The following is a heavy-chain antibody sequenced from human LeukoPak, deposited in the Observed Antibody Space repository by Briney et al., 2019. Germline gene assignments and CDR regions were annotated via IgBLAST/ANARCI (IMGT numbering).Heavy chain of an antibody. CDR2: IYYSGST. CDR1: GGSISSYY. CDR3: ARQTLPYDFWSGYYTGGGWFDP. J-gene: IGHJ5*02. V-gene: IGHV4-59*08. Sequence: SETLSLTCTVSGGSISSYYWSWIRQPPGKGLEWIGCIYYSGSTNYNPSLKSRVTISVDTSKNQFSLKLSSVTAADTAVYYCARQTLPYDFWSGYYTGGGWFDPWGQGTLVTVSS. D-gene: IGHD3-3*01.